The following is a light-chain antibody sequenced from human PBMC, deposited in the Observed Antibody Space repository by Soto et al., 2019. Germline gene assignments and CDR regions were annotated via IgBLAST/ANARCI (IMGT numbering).Light chain of an antibody. J-gene: IGKJ4*01. Sequence: EIVLTQSPATLSLSPGERATLSCRASQSVSSYLAWYQQKPGQAPRLLIYDASNRATGIPARFNGSGSGTDFTLTISSLESEDFAVYYCQQRSNWPLTFGGGTKV. V-gene: IGKV3-11*01. CDR2: DAS. CDR3: QQRSNWPLT. CDR1: QSVSSY.